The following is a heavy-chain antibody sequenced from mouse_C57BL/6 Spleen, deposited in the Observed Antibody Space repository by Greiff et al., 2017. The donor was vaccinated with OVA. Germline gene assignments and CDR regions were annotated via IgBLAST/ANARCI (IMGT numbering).Heavy chain of an antibody. CDR1: GYTFTDYY. J-gene: IGHJ2*01. CDR2: INPNNGGT. D-gene: IGHD1-1*01. Sequence: EVQLQQSGPELVKPGASVKISCKASGYTFTDYYMNWVKQSHGKSLEWIGDINPNNGGTSYNQKFKGKATLTVDKSSSTAYMELRSLTSEDSAVYYCARGGTTVVADYFDYWGQGTTLTVSS. CDR3: ARGGTTVVADYFDY. V-gene: IGHV1-26*01.